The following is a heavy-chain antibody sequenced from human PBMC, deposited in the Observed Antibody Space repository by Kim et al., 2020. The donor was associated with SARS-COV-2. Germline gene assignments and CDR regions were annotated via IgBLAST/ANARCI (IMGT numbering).Heavy chain of an antibody. CDR3: ARVHPYYDFWSGYYKGGLDY. CDR2: IKQDGSEK. Sequence: GGSLRLSCAASGFTFSSYWMSWVRQAPGKGLEWVANIKQDGSEKYYVDSVKGRFTISRDNAKNSLYLQMNSLRAEDTAVYYCARVHPYYDFWSGYYKGGLDYWGQGTLVTVSS. J-gene: IGHJ4*02. V-gene: IGHV3-7*05. CDR1: GFTFSSYW. D-gene: IGHD3-3*01.